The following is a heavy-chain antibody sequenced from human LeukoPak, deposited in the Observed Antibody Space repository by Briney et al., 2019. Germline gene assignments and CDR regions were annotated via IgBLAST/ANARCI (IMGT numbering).Heavy chain of an antibody. V-gene: IGHV3-21*06. J-gene: IGHJ4*02. CDR2: ISSGGSYI. CDR3: ARGGGSFDS. CDR1: GFTFSNYG. D-gene: IGHD2-15*01. Sequence: PGGSLRLSCAASGFTFSNYGMNWVRQAPGKGLEWVASISSGGSYIFYADSVRGRLTISRDNAKNSLFLQMNSLGVDDTAVYYCARGGGSFDSWGQGTLVTVFS.